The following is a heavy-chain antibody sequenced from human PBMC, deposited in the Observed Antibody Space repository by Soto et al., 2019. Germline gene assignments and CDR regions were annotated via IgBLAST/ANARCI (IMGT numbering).Heavy chain of an antibody. CDR2: ISGSGGST. CDR3: AKVISRGYSYGYDY. CDR1: GFTFSSYA. J-gene: IGHJ4*02. Sequence: GGSLRLSCTASGFTFSSYAMSWVRQPPGKGLEWVSAISGSGGSTYYADSVEGRFTMSRDNSKNTLYLQMNSLRAEDTAVYYCAKVISRGYSYGYDYWGQGTLVTVSS. V-gene: IGHV3-23*01. D-gene: IGHD5-18*01.